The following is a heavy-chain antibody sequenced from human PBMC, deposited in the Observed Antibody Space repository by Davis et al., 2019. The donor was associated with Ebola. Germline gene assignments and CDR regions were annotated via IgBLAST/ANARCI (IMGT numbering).Heavy chain of an antibody. CDR1: GFTFGNYV. V-gene: IGHV3-20*01. J-gene: IGHJ5*01. CDR2: INWNGGST. CDR3: ARVNAVTGYSRFDS. Sequence: GGSLRLSCAASGFTFGNYVMSWVRQVPGLGLEWISGINWNGGSTGYADSVKGRFTISRDNAKNSLYLQMNSLRAEDTAFYHCARVNAVTGYSRFDSWGQGTLVTVSS. D-gene: IGHD3-9*01.